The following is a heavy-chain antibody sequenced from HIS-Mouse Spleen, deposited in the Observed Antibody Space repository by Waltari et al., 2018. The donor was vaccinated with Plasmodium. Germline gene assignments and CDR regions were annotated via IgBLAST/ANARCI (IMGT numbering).Heavy chain of an antibody. CDR1: GFTFSRYL. CDR3: ASSWYWYFDL. CDR2: IKQDGRKK. V-gene: IGHV3-7*01. Sequence: EVQLVESGGGLVQPGGSLRLSCAASGFTFSRYLMSWVRQAPGKGREGVANIKQDGRKKYYVDSVKGRFTISRDNAKNSLYLQMNSLRAEDTAVYYCASSWYWYFDLWGRGTLVTVSS. D-gene: IGHD6-13*01. J-gene: IGHJ2*01.